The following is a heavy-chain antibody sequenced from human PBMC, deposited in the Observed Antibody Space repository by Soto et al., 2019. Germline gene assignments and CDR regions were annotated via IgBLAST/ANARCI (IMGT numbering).Heavy chain of an antibody. CDR1: GYTFNSYW. CDR2: INSDGSST. J-gene: IGHJ4*02. V-gene: IGHV3-74*01. Sequence: GSPGLSCAAPGYTFNSYWMHWFRQAPGKGLVWVSRINSDGSSTSYADSVKGRFTISRDNAKNTLYLQMNSLRAEDTAVYYRGRVVVAGTGYWGQGTLVSVSS. CDR3: GRVVVAGTGY. D-gene: IGHD6-19*01.